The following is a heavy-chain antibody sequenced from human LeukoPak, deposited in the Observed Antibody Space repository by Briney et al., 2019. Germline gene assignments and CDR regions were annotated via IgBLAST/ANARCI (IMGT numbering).Heavy chain of an antibody. J-gene: IGHJ4*02. CDR1: GFTFRNYY. CDR2: ISSNGNTI. CDR3: ARDGYNYFDF. Sequence: GGSLRLSCAASGFTFRNYYMIWIRQATGKGLEWLSYISSNGNTIYYADSVRGRITVSTDNFKNSLFVEMNSLRAEDTAVYYCARDGYNYFDFWGQGTLVTVSS. D-gene: IGHD5-24*01. V-gene: IGHV3-11*01.